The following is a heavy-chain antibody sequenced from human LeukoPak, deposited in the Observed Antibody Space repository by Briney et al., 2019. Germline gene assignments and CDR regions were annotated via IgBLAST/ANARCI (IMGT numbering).Heavy chain of an antibody. CDR3: AGHHPRNTVDF. CDR1: GGSFSGYY. CDR2: INHSGST. V-gene: IGHV4-34*01. D-gene: IGHD2/OR15-2a*01. J-gene: IGHJ4*02. Sequence: SETLSLTCAVYGGSFSGYYWSWIRQPPGKGLEWIGEINHSGSTNYKPSLKSRVTISADTSKNQFSLKLSSVTAADTAVYYCAGHHPRNTVDFWGQGTLVTVSS.